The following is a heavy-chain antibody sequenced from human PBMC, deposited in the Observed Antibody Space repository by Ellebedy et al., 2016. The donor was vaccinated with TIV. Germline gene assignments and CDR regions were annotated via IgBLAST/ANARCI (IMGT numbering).Heavy chain of an antibody. J-gene: IGHJ4*02. D-gene: IGHD6-19*01. CDR2: ISGRADGT. CDR3: AKDGQYEYNSGPGFDY. CDR1: GFTFSGYA. V-gene: IGHV3-23*01. Sequence: GESLKISCAASGFTFSGYAMSWVRQAPGKGLEWVAVISGRADGTVYADSVKGRFTISRDNSENTLHLQMNNLRAEDTAVYYCAKDGQYEYNSGPGFDYWGQGTLVTVSS.